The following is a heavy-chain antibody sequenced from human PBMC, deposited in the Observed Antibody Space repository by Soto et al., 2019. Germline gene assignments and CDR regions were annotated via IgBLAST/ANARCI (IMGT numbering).Heavy chain of an antibody. CDR1: GFTFSSYW. CDR2: IKQDGSEK. V-gene: IGHV3-7*01. Sequence: PGGSPRLSCAASGFTFSSYWMSWVRQAPGKGLEWVANIKQDGSEKYYVDSVKGRFTISRDNAKNSLYLQMNSLRAEDTAVYYCARGFLEWLLGQYYYYGTDVWGQGTTVTSP. D-gene: IGHD3-3*01. J-gene: IGHJ6*02. CDR3: ARGFLEWLLGQYYYYGTDV.